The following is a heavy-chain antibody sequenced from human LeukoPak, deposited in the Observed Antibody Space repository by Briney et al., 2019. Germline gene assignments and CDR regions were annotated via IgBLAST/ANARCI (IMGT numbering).Heavy chain of an antibody. CDR2: IYYSGST. CDR3: ARDPDYGDSTGVDP. Sequence: PSETLSLTCTVSGGSISSYYWSWIRQPPGKGLEWIGYIYYSGSTNYNPSLKSRVTISVDTSKNQFSLKLSSVTAADTAVYYCARDPDYGDSTGVDPWGQGTLVTVSS. CDR1: GGSISSYY. J-gene: IGHJ5*02. V-gene: IGHV4-59*12. D-gene: IGHD4-17*01.